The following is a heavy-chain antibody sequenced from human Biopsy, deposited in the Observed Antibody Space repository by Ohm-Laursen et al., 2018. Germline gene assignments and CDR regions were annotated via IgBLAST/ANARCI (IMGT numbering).Heavy chain of an antibody. CDR3: ARFIVPSLHCSNGVCPIRWFDP. CDR2: VHHDGRA. D-gene: IGHD2-2*01. V-gene: IGHV4-34*01. CDR1: GGTYSGYY. Sequence: TLSLTCAVYGGTYSGYYWSWVRQPPGKGLEWIGEVHHDGRANYNPSLKSRVTISGDMSKKQFSLKLSGVTAADTAVYYCARFIVPSLHCSNGVCPIRWFDPWGQGTLVTVFS. J-gene: IGHJ5*02.